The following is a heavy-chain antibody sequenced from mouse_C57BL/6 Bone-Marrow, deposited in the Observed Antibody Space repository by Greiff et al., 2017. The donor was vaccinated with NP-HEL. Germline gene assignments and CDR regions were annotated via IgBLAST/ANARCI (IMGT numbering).Heavy chain of an antibody. J-gene: IGHJ1*03. CDR3: ARHGYYRYFDV. Sequence: VKLVESGGGLVQPGGSLKLSCAASGFTFSDYYMYWVRQTPEKRLEWVAYISNGGGSTYYPDTVKGRFTISRDNAKNTLYLQMSRLKSEDTAMYYCARHGYYRYFDVWGTGTTVTVSS. CDR2: ISNGGGST. CDR1: GFTFSDYY. V-gene: IGHV5-12*01. D-gene: IGHD1-2*01.